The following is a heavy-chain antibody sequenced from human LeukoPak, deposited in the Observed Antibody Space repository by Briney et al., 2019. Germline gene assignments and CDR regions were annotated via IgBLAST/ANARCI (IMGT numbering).Heavy chain of an antibody. D-gene: IGHD3-10*01. CDR3: ARGGDLGFGELFRRFYYYYYGMDV. Sequence: ASVKVSCKASGYTFTSYDINWVRQATGQGLEWMGWMNPNSGNTGYAQKFQGRVTKTRNTSISTAYMELSSLRSEDTAVYYCARGGDLGFGELFRRFYYYYYGMDVWGQGTTVTVSS. CDR2: MNPNSGNT. J-gene: IGHJ6*02. V-gene: IGHV1-8*01. CDR1: GYTFTSYD.